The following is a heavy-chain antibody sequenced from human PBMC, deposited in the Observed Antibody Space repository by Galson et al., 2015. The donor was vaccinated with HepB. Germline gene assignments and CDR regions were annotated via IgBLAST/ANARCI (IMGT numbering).Heavy chain of an antibody. J-gene: IGHJ4*02. Sequence: SLRLSCAASGFTFTDYYMSWIRQAPGKGLEWLSYISSSTSTKYYADSVKGRFTLSRDNAKNSLYLQMNSLRDEDTAVYYCARDVGGSGDYFDFWGQGTLVTVSS. D-gene: IGHD3-16*01. CDR3: ARDVGGSGDYFDF. CDR1: GFTFTDYY. CDR2: ISSSTSTK. V-gene: IGHV3-11*01.